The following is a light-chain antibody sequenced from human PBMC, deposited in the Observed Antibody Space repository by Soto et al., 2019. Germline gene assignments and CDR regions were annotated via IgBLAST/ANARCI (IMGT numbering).Light chain of an antibody. CDR1: GGSIATNY. J-gene: IGLJ2*01. CDR2: EDD. Sequence: NFMLTQPHSVSESPGKTVTISCTGSGGSIATNYVQWHQQRPGSAPTTVIYEDDKRPSGVPARFSGSIDRSSNSASLIISGLKTEDEADYYCQSHDSTNVVFGRGTKVTVL. CDR3: QSHDSTNVV. V-gene: IGLV6-57*02.